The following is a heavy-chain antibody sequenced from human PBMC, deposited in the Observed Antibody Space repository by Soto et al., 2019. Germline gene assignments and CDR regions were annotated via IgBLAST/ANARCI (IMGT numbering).Heavy chain of an antibody. CDR3: AKSEVTNIVFFGLDV. Sequence: GGSLILSCAAPGFSFLSYWMYWVRQAPGKGLVWVSRINSDGSSTSYADSVKGRFTISRDNAKNTMYVQMNSLRAEDTAVYYCAKSEVTNIVFFGLDVWGQGT. V-gene: IGHV3-74*01. CDR1: GFSFLSYW. CDR2: INSDGSST. J-gene: IGHJ6*02. D-gene: IGHD2-15*01.